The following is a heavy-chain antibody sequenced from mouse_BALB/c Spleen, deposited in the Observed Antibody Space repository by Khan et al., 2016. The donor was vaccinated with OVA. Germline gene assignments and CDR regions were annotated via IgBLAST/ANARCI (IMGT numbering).Heavy chain of an antibody. CDR3: ASGQLWLLWFAY. J-gene: IGHJ3*01. V-gene: IGHV9-1*02. D-gene: IGHD3-2*01. CDR2: INTYTGEP. Sequence: QIQLVQSGPELKKPGETVKISCKASGYTFTNYGMNWVKQAPGKGLKWMGWINTYTGEPTYADDFKGRFAFSLETSASTAHLQINNLKNEDRATYFCASGQLWLLWFAYWGQGTLVTVSA. CDR1: GYTFTNYG.